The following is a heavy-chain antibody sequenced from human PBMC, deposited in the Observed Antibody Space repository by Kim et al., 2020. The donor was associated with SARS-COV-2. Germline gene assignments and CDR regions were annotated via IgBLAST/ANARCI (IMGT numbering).Heavy chain of an antibody. CDR2: IKHDGSET. V-gene: IGHV3-7*03. Sequence: GGSLRLSCAASGFTFRHYWMSWVRQAPGKGLEWVANIKHDGSETYSVDSVKGRFTISRDNAKNSLFLQMNSLRAEDTAVYYCARDPDSFDFWGQGTLVT. CDR3: ARDPDSFDF. CDR1: GFTFRHYW. J-gene: IGHJ4*02. D-gene: IGHD3-22*01.